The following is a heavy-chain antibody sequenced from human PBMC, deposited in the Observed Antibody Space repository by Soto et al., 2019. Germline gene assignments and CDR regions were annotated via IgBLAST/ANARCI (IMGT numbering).Heavy chain of an antibody. CDR1: GGSVSSGSYY. V-gene: IGHV4-61*01. J-gene: IGHJ5*02. CDR2: IYYSGST. Sequence: KPSETLSLTCTVSGGSVSSGSYYWSWIRQPPGKGLEWIGYIYYSGSTNYNPSLKSRVTISVDTSKNQFSLKLSPVTAADTAVYYCARDLGGYYGSGSYYTNWFDPWGQGTLVTVSS. CDR3: ARDLGGYYGSGSYYTNWFDP. D-gene: IGHD3-10*01.